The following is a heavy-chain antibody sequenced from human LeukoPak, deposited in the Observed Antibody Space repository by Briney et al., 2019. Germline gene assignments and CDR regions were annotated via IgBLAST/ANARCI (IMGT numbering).Heavy chain of an antibody. CDR2: INPNSGGA. J-gene: IGHJ4*02. D-gene: IGHD4-11*01. V-gene: IGHV1-2*02. CDR1: GYTFTGYY. CDR3: ARTYTVETGLFADY. Sequence: VASVKVSCKASGYTFTGYYIHWVRQAPGQGLEWMGWINPNSGGANYAQGFQDRVTMTSDTSISTAYMELTRLTSDDTAVYYCARTYTVETGLFADYWGQGTLVTVSS.